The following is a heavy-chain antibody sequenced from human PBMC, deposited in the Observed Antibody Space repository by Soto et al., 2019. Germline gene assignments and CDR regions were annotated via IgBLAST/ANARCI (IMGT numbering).Heavy chain of an antibody. CDR3: ARHGTFYDYVWGSYRYTLDP. Sequence: GESLKISCKGSGYSFTSYWIGWVRQMPGKGLEWMGIIYPGDSDTRYSPSFQGQVTISADKSISTAYLQWSSLKASDTAMYYCARHGTFYDYVWGSYRYTLDPWGQGTLVTVSS. V-gene: IGHV5-51*01. D-gene: IGHD3-16*02. J-gene: IGHJ5*02. CDR2: IYPGDSDT. CDR1: GYSFTSYW.